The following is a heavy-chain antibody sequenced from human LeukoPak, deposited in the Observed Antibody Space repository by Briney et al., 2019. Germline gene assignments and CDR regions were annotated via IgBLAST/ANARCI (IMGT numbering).Heavy chain of an antibody. Sequence: PSETLSLTCAVYGGSFSGYYWSWIRQPPGKGLEWIGEINHSGSTNYNPSLKSRVTISVDKSKNQFSLKLSSVTAADTAVYYCAGQNDFWSGPYYYYYMDVWGKGTTVTVSS. V-gene: IGHV4-34*01. J-gene: IGHJ6*03. CDR1: GGSFSGYY. CDR3: AGQNDFWSGPYYYYYMDV. D-gene: IGHD3-3*01. CDR2: INHSGST.